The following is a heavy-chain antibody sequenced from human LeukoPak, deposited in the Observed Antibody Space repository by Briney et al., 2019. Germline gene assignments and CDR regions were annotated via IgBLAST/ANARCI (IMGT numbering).Heavy chain of an antibody. CDR3: ARHADIVVVPAATIDC. V-gene: IGHV3-30*04. J-gene: IGHJ4*02. Sequence: GGSLRLSCAASGFTFSSYAMHWVRQAPGKGLEWVAVISYDGSNKYYADSVKGRFTISRDNSKNTLYLQINSLRAEDTAVYYCARHADIVVVPAATIDCWGQGTLVTVSS. CDR1: GFTFSSYA. CDR2: ISYDGSNK. D-gene: IGHD2-2*01.